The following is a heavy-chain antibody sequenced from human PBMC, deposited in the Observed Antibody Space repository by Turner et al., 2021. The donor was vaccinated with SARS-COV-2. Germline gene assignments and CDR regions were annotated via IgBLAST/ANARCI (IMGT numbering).Heavy chain of an antibody. CDR2: FDPEDAET. CDR3: ATGYAYCGGDCSIHY. D-gene: IGHD2-21*02. J-gene: IGHJ4*02. Sequence: QVQLVQSGAEVKKPGASVKVSCKVSGYTLTELSMHWVRQAPGKGLEWMGGFDPEDAETIYAQKFQGRVTMTEDTSSDTAYMELSSLRSEDTAVYYCATGYAYCGGDCSIHYWGQGTLVTVSS. CDR1: GYTLTELS. V-gene: IGHV1-24*01.